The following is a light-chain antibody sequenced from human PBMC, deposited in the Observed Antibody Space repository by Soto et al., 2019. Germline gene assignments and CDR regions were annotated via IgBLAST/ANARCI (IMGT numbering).Light chain of an antibody. Sequence: DIQMTQSPSTLSTSVGARVTITCRASQSVAYWLAWYQQKPGKAPSLLIYDGSTLATGVPPRFSGGGFGTEFTLNISSVQPDDSALYYCQHCNTYAKAFGPGTRVEIK. V-gene: IGKV1-5*01. CDR2: DGS. CDR3: QHCNTYAKA. J-gene: IGKJ2*01. CDR1: QSVAYW.